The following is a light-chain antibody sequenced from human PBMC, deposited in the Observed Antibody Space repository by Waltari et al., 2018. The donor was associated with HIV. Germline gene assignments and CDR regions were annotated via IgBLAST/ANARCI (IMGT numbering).Light chain of an antibody. CDR1: SSNIGNNY. J-gene: IGLJ3*02. V-gene: IGLV1-51*02. CDR3: GTWDSSLSAGV. CDR2: EKN. Sequence: QSVLTQPPSVSAAPGQKVTISCSGSSSNIGNNYVSWYQQIPGTAPKLLIDEKNSRPAGIPDRFSGSKSGTSATLGITGLQTGDEADYYCGTWDSSLSAGVFGGGTKLTVL.